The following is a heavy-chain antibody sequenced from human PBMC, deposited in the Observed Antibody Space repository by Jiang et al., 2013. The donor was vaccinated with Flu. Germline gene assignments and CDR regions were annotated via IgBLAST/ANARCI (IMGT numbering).Heavy chain of an antibody. J-gene: IGHJ4*02. Sequence: QLVESGGGVVQPGRSLRLSCAASGFTFSSYGMHWVRQAPGKGLEWVAVISYDGSNKYYADSVKGRFTISRDNSKNTLYLQMNSLRAEDTAVYYCAKDRYDSSSYSDYWGQGTLVTVSS. V-gene: IGHV3-30*18. CDR3: AKDRYDSSSYSDY. CDR2: ISYDGSNK. D-gene: IGHD6-13*01. CDR1: GFTFSSYG.